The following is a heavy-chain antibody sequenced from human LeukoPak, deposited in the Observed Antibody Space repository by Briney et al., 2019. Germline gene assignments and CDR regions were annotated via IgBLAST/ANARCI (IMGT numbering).Heavy chain of an antibody. J-gene: IGHJ4*02. V-gene: IGHV3-30*02. Sequence: GGSLRLSCAASGFTFSSYGMHWVRQAPGKGLEWVAFIRYDGSNKYYADSVKGRFTISRDNAKNSLYLQMNSLRAEDTAVYYCARVPMIVVVTPNYYFDYWGQGTLVTVSS. CDR2: IRYDGSNK. CDR1: GFTFSSYG. CDR3: ARVPMIVVVTPNYYFDY. D-gene: IGHD3-22*01.